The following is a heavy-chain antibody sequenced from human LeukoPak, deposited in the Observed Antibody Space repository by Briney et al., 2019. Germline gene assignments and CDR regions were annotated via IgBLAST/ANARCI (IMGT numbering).Heavy chain of an antibody. CDR3: ARLYSSNWSPYYFDY. CDR1: GYSITTYY. CDR2: IYHSGGT. D-gene: IGHD6-13*01. V-gene: IGHV4-59*08. J-gene: IGHJ4*02. Sequence: SETLSLTCTVSGYSITTYYWSWIRQPPGKGLGWIGYIYHSGGTNYNPSLKSRVTISVDTPKNQFSLKLSSVTAADTAVYYCARLYSSNWSPYYFDYWGQGTLVTVSS.